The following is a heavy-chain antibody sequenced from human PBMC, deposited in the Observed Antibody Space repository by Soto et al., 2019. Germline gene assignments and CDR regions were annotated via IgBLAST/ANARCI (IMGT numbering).Heavy chain of an antibody. CDR1: GFTFSSYS. V-gene: IGHV3-48*01. D-gene: IGHD2-2*01. Sequence: EVQLVESGGGLVQPGGSLRLSCAASGFTFSSYSMNWVRQAPGKGLEWVSYISSSRSTIYYADSVKGRFTISRDNAKKSLYLQMNSLRAEDTAVYYCARDCPGSSTTCYGNEWFDSWGKGSLVTLSS. CDR2: ISSSRSTI. CDR3: ARDCPGSSTTCYGNEWFDS. J-gene: IGHJ5*01.